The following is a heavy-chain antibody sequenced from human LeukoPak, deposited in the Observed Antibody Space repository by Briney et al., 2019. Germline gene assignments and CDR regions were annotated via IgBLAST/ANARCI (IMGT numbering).Heavy chain of an antibody. J-gene: IGHJ3*02. CDR2: SIAIFGTA. Sequence: SWVRQAPGQGLEWRGGSIAIFGTANYAQKFQGRVTITSEETKSTAYMELRSLRSDDAAVYYCAREDQRTFAFDIWGQGTMVTVSS. CDR3: AREDQRTFAFDI. V-gene: IGHV1-69*01. D-gene: IGHD2/OR15-2a*01.